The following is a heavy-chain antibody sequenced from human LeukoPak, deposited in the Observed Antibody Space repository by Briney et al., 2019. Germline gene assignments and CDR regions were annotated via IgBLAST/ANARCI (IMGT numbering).Heavy chain of an antibody. Sequence: GGSLRLSCAASGFTFSSYAMHWVRQAPGKGLEWVAVISYDGSNKYYADSVKGRFTISRDNSKNTLYLQMNSLRAEDTAVYYCARDNYGDLGDYWGQGTLVTVSS. V-gene: IGHV3-30-3*01. CDR3: ARDNYGDLGDY. D-gene: IGHD4-17*01. J-gene: IGHJ4*02. CDR2: ISYDGSNK. CDR1: GFTFSSYA.